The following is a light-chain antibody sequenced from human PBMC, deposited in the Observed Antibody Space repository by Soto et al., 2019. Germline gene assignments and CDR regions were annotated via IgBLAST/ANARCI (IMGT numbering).Light chain of an antibody. CDR2: DVN. V-gene: IGLV2-14*01. J-gene: IGLJ1*01. CDR1: SSDVGAYNY. CDR3: SSYTGSSTPYV. Sequence: QSVLTQPASVSGSPGQSITISCTGTSSDVGAYNYVSWYQQHPGKAPKLMIFDVNNRPSGVSNRFSGSKSGNTAPLTISGLQAEDEADYYCSSYTGSSTPYVFGTGTKVTVL.